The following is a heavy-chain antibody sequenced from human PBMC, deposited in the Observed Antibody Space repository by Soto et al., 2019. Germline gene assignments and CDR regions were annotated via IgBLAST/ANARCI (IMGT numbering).Heavy chain of an antibody. D-gene: IGHD6-6*01. CDR2: ISTSTIYI. CDR3: ARMSIVGRRHYYYGMDV. J-gene: IGHJ6*02. CDR1: GLSFREYC. Sequence: GGSLRLSWAAAGLSFREYCVNWVRQAQGKGLECVSSISTSTIYIYYADSLKGRFTISRDNAKNSLYLQMNSLRAEDTAVYFSARMSIVGRRHYYYGMDVWGHGTTVTVS. V-gene: IGHV3-21*01.